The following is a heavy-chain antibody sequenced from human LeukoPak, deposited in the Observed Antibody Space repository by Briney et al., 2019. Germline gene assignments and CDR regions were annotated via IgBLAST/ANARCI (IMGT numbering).Heavy chain of an antibody. CDR1: GFPLKRDY. J-gene: IGHJ4*02. V-gene: IGHV3-53*01. CDR2: VYNDGRT. D-gene: IGHD1-1*01. Sequence: PGESLRLPCAPSGFPLKRDYISWVPHSPGKGLEWVSVVYNDGRTFYADSVKGRFTISRDDSKNTVFLQMNRLRPEDTAIYFCTRGSPTVSAGYNWGRGTVVIVSS. CDR3: TRGSPTVSAGYN.